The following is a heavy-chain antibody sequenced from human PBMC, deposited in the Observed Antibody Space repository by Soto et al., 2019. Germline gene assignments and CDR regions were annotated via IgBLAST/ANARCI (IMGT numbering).Heavy chain of an antibody. V-gene: IGHV3-48*02. Sequence: GGSLRLSCAASGYTFSHYWMNWVRQAPGKGLEWVSYISSSSSTIYYADSVKGRFTISRDNAKNSLYLQMNSLRDEDTAVYYCARDIPPYYYDSSGSAWDYWGQGTLVTVSS. J-gene: IGHJ4*02. CDR3: ARDIPPYYYDSSGSAWDY. D-gene: IGHD3-22*01. CDR2: ISSSSSTI. CDR1: GYTFSHYW.